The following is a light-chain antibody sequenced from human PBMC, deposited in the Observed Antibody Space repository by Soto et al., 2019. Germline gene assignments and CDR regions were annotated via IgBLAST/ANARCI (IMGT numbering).Light chain of an antibody. Sequence: QSVLIQSSSMSGTPGQRVTISCSGSSSNIGADYDVHWYQQLPATAPKIVMYGYTNRPSGVPDRFSGSRSATSDSLIITGLQVEDEADYYCQSYDSSLGGWVFGGGTKLTVL. CDR1: SSNIGADYD. V-gene: IGLV1-40*01. CDR3: QSYDSSLGGWV. CDR2: GYT. J-gene: IGLJ3*02.